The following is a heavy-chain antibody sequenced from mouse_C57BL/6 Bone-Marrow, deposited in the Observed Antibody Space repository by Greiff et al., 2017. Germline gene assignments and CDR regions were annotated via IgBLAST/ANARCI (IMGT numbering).Heavy chain of an antibody. CDR2: INPNNGGT. V-gene: IGHV1-26*01. J-gene: IGHJ2*01. CDR3: ARYPSRFYYGSSCYYFDY. Sequence: VQLQQSGPELVKPGASVKISCKASGYTFTDYYMNWVKQSHGKSLEWIGDINPNNGGTSYNQKFKGKATLTVDKSSSTAYMELRSLTSEDSAVYYCARYPSRFYYGSSCYYFDYWCQGTTLTVSS. CDR1: GYTFTDYY. D-gene: IGHD1-1*01.